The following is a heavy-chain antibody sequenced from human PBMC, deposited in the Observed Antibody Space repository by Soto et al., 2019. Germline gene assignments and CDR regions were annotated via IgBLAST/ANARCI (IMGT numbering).Heavy chain of an antibody. Sequence: PAGSLRLSCAASGFTFSGYRMHWVRQAPGKGLVWVSRINSDGSSTDYADSVRGRFTISRDNAKNTLHLQMDSLRAEDTAVYYCARTNYHFDLWGQGTPVTVSS. CDR2: INSDGSST. V-gene: IGHV3-74*01. CDR3: ARTNYHFDL. CDR1: GFTFSGYR. J-gene: IGHJ4*02. D-gene: IGHD3-10*01.